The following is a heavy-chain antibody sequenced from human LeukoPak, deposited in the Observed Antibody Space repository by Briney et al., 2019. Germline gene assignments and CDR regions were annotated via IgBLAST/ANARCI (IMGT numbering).Heavy chain of an antibody. CDR3: AKPDYDILTGPLYYGMDV. CDR2: ISGSGGST. Sequence: GRSLRLSCAASGFTFSSYSMNWVRQAPGKGLEWVSAISGSGGSTYYADSVKGRFTISRDNSKNTLYLQMNSLRAEDTAVYYCAKPDYDILTGPLYYGMDVWGQGTTVTVSS. CDR1: GFTFSSYS. J-gene: IGHJ6*02. D-gene: IGHD3-9*01. V-gene: IGHV3-23*01.